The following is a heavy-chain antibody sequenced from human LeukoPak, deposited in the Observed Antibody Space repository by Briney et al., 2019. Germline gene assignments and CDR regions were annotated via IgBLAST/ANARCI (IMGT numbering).Heavy chain of an antibody. CDR2: INHSGST. CDR1: GGSFSGYY. D-gene: IGHD6-19*01. Sequence: SETLSLTCAVYGGSFSGYYWSWIRQPPGKGLEWIGEINHSGSTNYNPPLKSRVTISVDTSKNQFSLKLSSVTAADTAVYYCARRSSNIAVASRKFDPWGQGTLVTVSS. CDR3: ARRSSNIAVASRKFDP. J-gene: IGHJ5*02. V-gene: IGHV4-34*01.